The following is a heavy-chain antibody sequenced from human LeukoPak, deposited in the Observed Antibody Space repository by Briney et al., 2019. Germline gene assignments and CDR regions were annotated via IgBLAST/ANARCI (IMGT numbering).Heavy chain of an antibody. CDR1: GYTFTSFD. CDR3: ARGCLRDWIQLRYYYMDV. CDR2: MNPNSGNT. D-gene: IGHD5-18*01. J-gene: IGHJ6*03. V-gene: IGHV1-8*01. Sequence: GASVKVSCKASGYTFTSFDINWVRQATGQGLEWMGWMNPNSGNTGYAQKFQGRVTITRNTSISTAYMELSSLRSEDTAVYYCARGCLRDWIQLRYYYMDVWGKGTTVTVSS.